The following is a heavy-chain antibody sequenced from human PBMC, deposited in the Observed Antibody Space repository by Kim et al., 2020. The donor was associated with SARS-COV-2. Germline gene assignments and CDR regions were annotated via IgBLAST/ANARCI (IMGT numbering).Heavy chain of an antibody. V-gene: IGHV3-23*01. CDR3: ARDQVVVVSRLGGTD. Sequence: DSVRGRFTISRDNSKSTLYLQMNSLRAEDTAVYYCARDQVVVVSRLGGTDWGQGTLVTVSS. J-gene: IGHJ4*02. D-gene: IGHD2-21*01.